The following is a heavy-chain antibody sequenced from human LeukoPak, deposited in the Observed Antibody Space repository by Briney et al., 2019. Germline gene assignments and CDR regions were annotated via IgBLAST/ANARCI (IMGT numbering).Heavy chain of an antibody. V-gene: IGHV3-53*01. CDR2: IYSGGST. J-gene: IGHJ4*02. D-gene: IGHD3-9*01. CDR3: ARERYDILPGYYFDY. Sequence: GGSLRLSCAASGFTVSSNYMSWVRQAPGKGLEWVSVIYSGGSTYYADSVKGRFTISRDNSKNTLYLQMNSLRAEDTAVYYCARERYDILPGYYFDYWGQGTLVTVSS. CDR1: GFTVSSNY.